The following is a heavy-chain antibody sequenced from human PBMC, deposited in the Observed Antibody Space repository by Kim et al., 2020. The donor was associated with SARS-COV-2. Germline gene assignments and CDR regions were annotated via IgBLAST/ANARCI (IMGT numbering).Heavy chain of an antibody. Sequence: GGSLRLSCAASGFTFSSYSMNWVRQAPGKGLEWVSSISSSSSYIYYADSVKGRFTISRDNAKNSLYLQMNSLRAEDTAVYYCARDRIVGPKRSPIDYWGQGTLVTVSS. CDR1: GFTFSSYS. D-gene: IGHD1-26*01. V-gene: IGHV3-21*01. CDR3: ARDRIVGPKRSPIDY. J-gene: IGHJ4*02. CDR2: ISSSSSYI.